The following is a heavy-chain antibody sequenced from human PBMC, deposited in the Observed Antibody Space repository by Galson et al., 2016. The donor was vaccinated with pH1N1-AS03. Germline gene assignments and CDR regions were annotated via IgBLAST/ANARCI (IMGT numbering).Heavy chain of an antibody. Sequence: QSGAEVKKPGESLKISCKVSGYNFMSYWIGWVRQMPGKGLEWLGIMYPEDSDVRYSPSLRGQVTISADKSISTAYLQWTSLEASDPAIYFCARPSPLGIPGRKGLYAFDLWGQGTKVTVS. CDR1: GYNFMSYW. V-gene: IGHV5-51*03. J-gene: IGHJ3*01. D-gene: IGHD7-27*01. CDR2: MYPEDSDV. CDR3: ARPSPLGIPGRKGLYAFDL.